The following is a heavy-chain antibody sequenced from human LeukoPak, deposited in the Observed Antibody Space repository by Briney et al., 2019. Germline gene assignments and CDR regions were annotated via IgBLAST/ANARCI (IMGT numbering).Heavy chain of an antibody. CDR3: ARGAVAGTLGYYGMDV. J-gene: IGHJ6*02. CDR2: INPNSGGT. V-gene: IGHV1-2*02. D-gene: IGHD6-19*01. CDR1: GYTFTGYY. Sequence: ASVKVSCKASGYTFTGYYMHWVRQAPGQGLEWMGWINPNSGGTNYAQKFQGRVTMTRDTPISTAYMELSGLRSDDTAVYYCARGAVAGTLGYYGMDVWGQGTTVTVSS.